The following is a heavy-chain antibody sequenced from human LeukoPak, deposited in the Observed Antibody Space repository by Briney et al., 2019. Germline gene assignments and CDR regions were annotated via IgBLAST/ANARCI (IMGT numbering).Heavy chain of an antibody. CDR3: AKEPNAYSSDSYFDY. D-gene: IGHD3-10*01. CDR1: GFTFSSYG. J-gene: IGHJ4*02. Sequence: PGRSLRLSCVASGFTFSSYGMHWVRQAPGKGLKWVAFIRYDGSNKYYADSVKGRFTISRDNSKNTMYLQMNSLRAEDTAVYYCAKEPNAYSSDSYFDYWGQGTLVTVSS. CDR2: IRYDGSNK. V-gene: IGHV3-30*02.